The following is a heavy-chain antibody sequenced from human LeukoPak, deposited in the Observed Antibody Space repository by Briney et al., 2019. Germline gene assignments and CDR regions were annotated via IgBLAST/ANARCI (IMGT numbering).Heavy chain of an antibody. D-gene: IGHD1-26*01. CDR1: GGSISSSGYH. V-gene: IGHV4-39*07. CDR3: ARATGGGAREFDY. J-gene: IGHJ4*02. CDR2: IHYSGTT. Sequence: SETLSLTCTVSGGSISSSGYHWGGIRQPPGKGLEWIGSIHYSGTTYYNPSLQSRVTISVDTSKNQFSLKLSSVTAADTAVYYCARATGGGAREFDYWGQGTLVTVSS.